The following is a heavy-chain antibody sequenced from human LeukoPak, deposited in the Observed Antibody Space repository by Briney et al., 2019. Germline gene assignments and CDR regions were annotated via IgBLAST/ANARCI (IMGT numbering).Heavy chain of an antibody. CDR2: ISSSGGST. Sequence: GGSLRLSCAASGFTFSTYAMYWVRQAPGKGLEYVSAISSSGGSTYYANSVRGRFTISRDNSKNTLYLQMGSLRAEDTAVYYCARIFALYGSGVMDVWGQGTTVTVSS. D-gene: IGHD3-10*01. J-gene: IGHJ6*02. V-gene: IGHV3-64*01. CDR3: ARIFALYGSGVMDV. CDR1: GFTFSTYA.